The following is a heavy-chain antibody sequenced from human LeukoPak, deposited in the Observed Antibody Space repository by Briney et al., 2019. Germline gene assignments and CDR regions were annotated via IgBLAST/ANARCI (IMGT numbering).Heavy chain of an antibody. CDR2: IRQDGDEK. Sequence: PGGSLRLSCTASGFSLSRYWMSWVRQAPGKGLEWVANIRQDGDEKHYVDSVKGRLTISRDNAKNSVYLQMTSLRAEDTAVYFCAREGHTSPGLDYWGQGALVTVSS. V-gene: IGHV3-7*01. CDR3: AREGHTSPGLDY. J-gene: IGHJ4*02. CDR1: GFSLSRYW.